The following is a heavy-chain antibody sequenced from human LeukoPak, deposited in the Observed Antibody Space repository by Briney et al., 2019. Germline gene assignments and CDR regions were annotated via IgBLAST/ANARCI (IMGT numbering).Heavy chain of an antibody. CDR2: ISAYNGNT. J-gene: IGHJ4*02. CDR3: ARVAYYHDSSGYYYSDY. Sequence: GASVKVFCKASGYAFTSYGISWVRQAPGQGLEWMGWISAYNGNTNYAQKLQGRVTMTTDTSTSTAYMELRSLRSDDTAVYYCARVAYYHDSSGYYYSDYWGQGTLVTVSS. D-gene: IGHD3-22*01. CDR1: GYAFTSYG. V-gene: IGHV1-18*01.